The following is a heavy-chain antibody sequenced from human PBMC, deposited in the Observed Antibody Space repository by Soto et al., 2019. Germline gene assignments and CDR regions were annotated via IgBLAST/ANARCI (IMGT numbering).Heavy chain of an antibody. J-gene: IGHJ6*02. Sequence: TETVSLGCAVSGGSISSSNWWSWVRQPPGKGLEWIGEIYHSGSTNYNPSLKSRVTISVDKSKNQFSLKLSSVTAADTAVYYCARGYNMAGLSWYYYSYGTDVSGPALTLTVS. D-gene: IGHD1-20*01. CDR1: GGSISSSNW. CDR3: ARGYNMAGLSWYYYSYGTDV. CDR2: IYHSGST. V-gene: IGHV4-4*02.